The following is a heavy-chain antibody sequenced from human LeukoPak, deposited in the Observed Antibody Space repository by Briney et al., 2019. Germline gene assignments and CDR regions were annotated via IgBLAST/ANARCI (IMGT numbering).Heavy chain of an antibody. D-gene: IGHD6-19*01. V-gene: IGHV4-39*07. CDR1: GVSISSSNSY. Sequence: SETLSLTCTVSGVSISSSNSYWGWIRQPPGKGLEWIGSIYHGGSTHYSPSLKSRITMSVDTSKNQFSLKLSSVTAADTAVYFCARDRREQWLVPGYFQHCGQGTLVTVSS. J-gene: IGHJ1*01. CDR3: ARDRREQWLVPGYFQH. CDR2: IYHGGST.